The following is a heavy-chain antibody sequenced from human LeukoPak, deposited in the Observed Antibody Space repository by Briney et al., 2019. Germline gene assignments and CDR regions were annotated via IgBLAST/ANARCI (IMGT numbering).Heavy chain of an antibody. J-gene: IGHJ4*02. CDR1: GFTFSRYW. CDR3: AKRSGWSRPYDY. CDR2: ISGSGGST. V-gene: IGHV3-23*01. Sequence: PGGSLRLSCAASGFTFSRYWMDWVRQAPGKGLVWVSAISGSGGSTYYADSVKGRFTISRDNSKNTLYLQMNSLRAEDTAVYYCAKRSGWSRPYDYWGQGTLVTVSS. D-gene: IGHD6-19*01.